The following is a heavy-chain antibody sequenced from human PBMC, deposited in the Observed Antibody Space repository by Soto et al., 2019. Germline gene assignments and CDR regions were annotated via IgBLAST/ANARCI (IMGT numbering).Heavy chain of an antibody. Sequence: QVQLVESGGGVVQPGRSLRLSCAASGFIFSSYAMHWVRQAPGKGLEWVAVISYDGSNKYYADSVKGRFTISRDNSKNTLCLQVDSLRAEDTAVYYCAREVDTTMVVGYGVDVWGQGTTVTVSS. J-gene: IGHJ6*02. D-gene: IGHD5-18*01. V-gene: IGHV3-30-3*01. CDR1: GFIFSSYA. CDR3: AREVDTTMVVGYGVDV. CDR2: ISYDGSNK.